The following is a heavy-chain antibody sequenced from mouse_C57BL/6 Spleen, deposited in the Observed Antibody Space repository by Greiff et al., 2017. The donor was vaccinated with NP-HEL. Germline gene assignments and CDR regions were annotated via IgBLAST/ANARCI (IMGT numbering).Heavy chain of an antibody. D-gene: IGHD2-4*01. Sequence: QVQLQQSGAELARPGASVKMSCKASGYTFTSYTMHWVKQRPGQGLEWIGYINPSSGYTKYNQKFKDKATLTADKSSSTAYMQLSSLTSEDSAVYYCARLSDYDSWCAYWGQGTLVTVSA. CDR3: ARLSDYDSWCAY. CDR2: INPSSGYT. CDR1: GYTFTSYT. J-gene: IGHJ3*01. V-gene: IGHV1-4*01.